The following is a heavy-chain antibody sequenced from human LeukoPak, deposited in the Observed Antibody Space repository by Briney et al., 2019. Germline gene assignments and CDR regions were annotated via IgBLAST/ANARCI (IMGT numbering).Heavy chain of an antibody. CDR2: IIPIFGTA. V-gene: IGHV1-69*06. CDR3: ARGARFRSYGSGTYYTSLPFDP. D-gene: IGHD3-10*01. Sequence: SVKVSCKASGGTFSSYAISWVRQAPGQGLEWMGGIIPIFGTANYAQKFQGRVTITADKSTSTAYMELSSLRSEDTAVYYCARGARFRSYGSGTYYTSLPFDPWGQGTLVTVSS. CDR1: GGTFSSYA. J-gene: IGHJ5*02.